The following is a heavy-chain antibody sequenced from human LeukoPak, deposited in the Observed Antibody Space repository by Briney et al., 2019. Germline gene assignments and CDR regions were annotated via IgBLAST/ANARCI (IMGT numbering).Heavy chain of an antibody. Sequence: ETSETLSLTCAVYGGSFSGYYWSWIRQPPGKGLEWIGEINHSGSTNYNPSLTSRVTISVDTSKNQFSLKLSSVTAADTAVYSCARGLYDSSGPLPGDYWGQGTLVTVSS. CDR3: ARGLYDSSGPLPGDY. V-gene: IGHV4-34*01. CDR2: INHSGST. CDR1: GGSFSGYY. J-gene: IGHJ4*02. D-gene: IGHD3-22*01.